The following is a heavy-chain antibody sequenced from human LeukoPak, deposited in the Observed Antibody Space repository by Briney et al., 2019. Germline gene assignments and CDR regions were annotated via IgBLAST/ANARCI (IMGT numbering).Heavy chain of an antibody. Sequence: GGSLRLSCSASGFTFSSYVMHWVRQAPGKGLEYVSGISGDGTSTYYADSVKGRFTISRDNSKNTLYVQMTSLSAEDTAVYYCVYQVQGVVKWGQGTLVTVSS. CDR2: ISGDGTST. V-gene: IGHV3-64*05. CDR1: GFTFSSYV. CDR3: VYQVQGVVK. J-gene: IGHJ4*02. D-gene: IGHD3-3*01.